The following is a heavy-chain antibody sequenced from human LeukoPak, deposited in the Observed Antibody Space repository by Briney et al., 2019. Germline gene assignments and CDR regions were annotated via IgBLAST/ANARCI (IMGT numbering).Heavy chain of an antibody. D-gene: IGHD2-15*01. J-gene: IGHJ3*02. CDR3: ARGYSRAAFDI. CDR2: ISSTGGTI. V-gene: IGHV3-48*01. CDR1: GFTFRNYL. Sequence: PGGSLRLSCAVSGFTFRNYLMNWVRQAPGKGLEWVSFISSTGGTIYYADSVKGRFTVSRDNGKNSLLLQINSLRAEDTALYYCARGYSRAAFDIWGQGTVVAVSS.